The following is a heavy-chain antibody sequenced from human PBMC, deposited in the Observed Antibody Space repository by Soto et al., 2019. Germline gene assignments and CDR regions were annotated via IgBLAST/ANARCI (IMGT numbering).Heavy chain of an antibody. J-gene: IGHJ4*02. CDR1: GFTFSSYA. CDR2: ISGSGGST. D-gene: IGHD2-15*01. CDR3: ATEGAATRVVAAPYFDY. Sequence: EVQLLESGGGLVQPGGSLRLSCAASGFTFSSYAMSWVRQAPGKGLEWVSAISGSGGSTYYADSVKGRFTISRDNSKNTLYLQMNSLRAEDTAVYYCATEGAATRVVAAPYFDYWGQGTLVTVSS. V-gene: IGHV3-23*01.